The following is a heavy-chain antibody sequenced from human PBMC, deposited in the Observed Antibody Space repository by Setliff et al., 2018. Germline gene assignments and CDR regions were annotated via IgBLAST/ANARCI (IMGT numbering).Heavy chain of an antibody. CDR3: AIAQSWSGGPYYFDN. CDR2: MNPNSGNT. CDR1: GYTFTSYG. D-gene: IGHD3-3*01. J-gene: IGHJ4*02. Sequence: ASVKVSCKASGYTFTSYGINWVRQATGQGLEWMGWMNPNSGNTGYAQKFQGRVTMTRNTSISTAYMDLSSLRFEDTAVYYCAIAQSWSGGPYYFDNWGQGTLVTVSS. V-gene: IGHV1-8*02.